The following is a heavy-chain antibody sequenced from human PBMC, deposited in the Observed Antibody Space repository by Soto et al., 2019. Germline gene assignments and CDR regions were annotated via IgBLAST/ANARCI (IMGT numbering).Heavy chain of an antibody. V-gene: IGHV1-3*01. CDR2: IDPGSGNP. CDR1: GYTLTNYA. Sequence: QVQLVQSGAEVKKPGASVRVSCKPSGYTLTNYAIHWVRQAAGQSLEWLAWIDPGSGNPTYSQKFRGRITLSRDNSASTFYMDLSSLTSEDTAVHFCTRDLNGGNPFDYWGQGTLVTVSS. CDR3: TRDLNGGNPFDY. D-gene: IGHD2-8*01. J-gene: IGHJ4*02.